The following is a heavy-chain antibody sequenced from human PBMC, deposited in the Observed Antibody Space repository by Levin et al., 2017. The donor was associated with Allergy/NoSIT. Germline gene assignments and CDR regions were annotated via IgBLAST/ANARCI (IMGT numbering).Heavy chain of an antibody. D-gene: IGHD1-26*01. J-gene: IGHJ6*02. CDR3: GKDRSMGWVRGGMDV. CDR1: GFTFDDYA. CDR2: ISWNSGSI. Sequence: GGSLRLSCAASGFTFDDYAMHWVRQAPGKGLEWVSGISWNSGSIGYADSVKGRFTISRDNAKNSLYLQMNSLRTEDTALYYCGKDRSMGWVRGGMDVWGQGTTVTVSS. V-gene: IGHV3-9*01.